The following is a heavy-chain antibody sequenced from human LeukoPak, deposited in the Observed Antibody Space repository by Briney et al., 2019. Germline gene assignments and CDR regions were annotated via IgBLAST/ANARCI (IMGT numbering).Heavy chain of an antibody. D-gene: IGHD6-13*01. Sequence: GRSLRLSCAASGFTFSNYWMHWVRQAPGEGLVWVSRINSDGSSRNYADSVKGRFTISRDNAKNTLYLQMNSLRVEDTAVYYCASASSHRIAAGGDYWGQGTTVTVSS. CDR2: INSDGSSR. CDR3: ASASSHRIAAGGDY. CDR1: GFTFSNYW. J-gene: IGHJ4*03. V-gene: IGHV3-74*01.